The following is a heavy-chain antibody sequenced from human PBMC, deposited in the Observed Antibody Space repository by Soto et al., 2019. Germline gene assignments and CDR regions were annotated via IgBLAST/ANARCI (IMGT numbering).Heavy chain of an antibody. CDR1: GFTFSSYG. Sequence: GGSLRLSCAASGFTFSSYGMHWVRQAPGKGLEWVAVIWYDGSNKYYADSVKGRFTISRDNSKNTLYLQMNSLRAEDTAVYYCARGLPATDAFDIWGQGTMVTVSS. CDR3: ARGLPATDAFDI. V-gene: IGHV3-33*01. CDR2: IWYDGSNK. D-gene: IGHD2-2*01. J-gene: IGHJ3*02.